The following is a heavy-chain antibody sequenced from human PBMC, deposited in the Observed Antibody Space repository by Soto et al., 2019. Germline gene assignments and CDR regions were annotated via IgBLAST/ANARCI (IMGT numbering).Heavy chain of an antibody. CDR3: VRENYGVDY. CDR1: GFTFSRYY. Sequence: EVQLVESGGGLVQPGGSLRLSCTASGFTFSRYYMQWVRQAPGKGLVWVSHINSDGTSTTLADSVKGRFTISRDNAKNTLYLQMNSLRVEDTAMYYCVRENYGVDYWGRGTLVTVSS. J-gene: IGHJ4*02. CDR2: INSDGTST. D-gene: IGHD3-16*01. V-gene: IGHV3-74*03.